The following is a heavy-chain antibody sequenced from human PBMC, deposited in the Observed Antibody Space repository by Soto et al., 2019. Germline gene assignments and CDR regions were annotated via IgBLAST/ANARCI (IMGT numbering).Heavy chain of an antibody. J-gene: IGHJ4*01. CDR1: GFTFSNAW. D-gene: IGHD2-21*01. CDR2: VKSKNDGGTT. V-gene: IGHV3-15*07. Sequence: PGGYLRLSCAASGFTFSNAWINWVRQAPGKGLEWVGRVKSKNDGGTTDFAAPVKGRFAISRDDSKNMVYLEMNSVQTEDTAIYYCTTFSLIRSIMSRFDYWGHGTLGTVST. CDR3: TTFSLIRSIMSRFDY.